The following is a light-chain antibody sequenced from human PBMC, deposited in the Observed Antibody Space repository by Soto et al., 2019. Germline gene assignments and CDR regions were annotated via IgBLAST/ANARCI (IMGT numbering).Light chain of an antibody. Sequence: EIVLTQSPATLSLSPGERATLSCRASQSVKNYLAWYQQKPGKAPRLLIYDASNMATGIPARFSGSGSGTDFTLTISSLEPEDSAIYYCQQRSNWPPVTFGGGTKVEIK. CDR2: DAS. J-gene: IGKJ4*01. CDR3: QQRSNWPPVT. V-gene: IGKV3-11*01. CDR1: QSVKNY.